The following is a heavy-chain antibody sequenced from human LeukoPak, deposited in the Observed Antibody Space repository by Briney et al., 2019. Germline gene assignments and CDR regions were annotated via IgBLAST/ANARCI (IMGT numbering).Heavy chain of an antibody. CDR2: ISSSSSYI. J-gene: IGHJ4*02. CDR1: GFTFSSYS. CDR3: AKWAVLLWFGESSSGYYFDY. D-gene: IGHD3-10*01. Sequence: GGSLRLSCAASGFTFSSYSMNWVRQAPGKGLEWVSSISSSSSYIYYADSVKGRFTISRDNAKNSLYLQMNSLRAEDTAVYYCAKWAVLLWFGESSSGYYFDYWGQGALVTVSS. V-gene: IGHV3-21*01.